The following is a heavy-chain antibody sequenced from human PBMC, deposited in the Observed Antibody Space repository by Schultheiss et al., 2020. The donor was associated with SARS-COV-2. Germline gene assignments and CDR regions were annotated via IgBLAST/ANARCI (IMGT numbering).Heavy chain of an antibody. CDR3: AEGVGANRNLDY. J-gene: IGHJ4*02. CDR2: ITPIYGST. V-gene: IGHV1-69*13. D-gene: IGHD1-26*01. CDR1: GDTFSNYG. Sequence: SVKVSCKASGDTFSNYGISWVRQAPGQGLEWMGGITPIYGSTDYAQSFQDRLTVIADESTSTVYMQLSSLTSDDTAVYYCAEGVGANRNLDYWGQGTLVTVSS.